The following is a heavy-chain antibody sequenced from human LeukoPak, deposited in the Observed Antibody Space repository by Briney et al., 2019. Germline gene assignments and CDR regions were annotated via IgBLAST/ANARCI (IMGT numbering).Heavy chain of an antibody. J-gene: IGHJ4*02. D-gene: IGHD3-3*01. V-gene: IGHV1-69*13. CDR2: IIPIFGTA. Sequence: SVKVSCKASGGTFSSYAISWVRQAPGQGLEWMGGIIPIFGTANYAQKFQGRVTITADESTSTAYMELSSLRSEDTAVYYCARAPYDFWSGYPEFDYWGQGTLVTVSS. CDR3: ARAPYDFWSGYPEFDY. CDR1: GGTFSSYA.